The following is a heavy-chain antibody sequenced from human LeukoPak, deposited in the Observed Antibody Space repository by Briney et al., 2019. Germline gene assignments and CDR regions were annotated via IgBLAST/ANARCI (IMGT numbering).Heavy chain of an antibody. CDR3: ARDLKGWELWGYFDY. CDR1: GDSFRSYY. CDR2: IYYSGST. D-gene: IGHD1-26*01. J-gene: IGHJ4*02. V-gene: IGHV4-59*01. Sequence: SETLSLTCTVSGDSFRSYYWSWIRQPPGKGLEWIGYIYYSGSTNYNPSLKSRVTISVDTSKNQFSLKLSSVTAADTAVYYCARDLKGWELWGYFDYWGQGTLVTVSS.